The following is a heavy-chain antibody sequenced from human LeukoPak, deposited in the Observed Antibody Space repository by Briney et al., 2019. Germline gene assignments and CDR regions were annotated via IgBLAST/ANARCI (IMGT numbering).Heavy chain of an antibody. CDR2: ISDDGSNK. V-gene: IGHV3-30-3*01. J-gene: IGHJ4*02. D-gene: IGHD2-21*02. CDR1: GFTFNTYA. Sequence: GGSLRPSCAASGFTFNTYAMHWVRQAPGKGLEWVAAISDDGSNKYYADSVKGRFTISRDNSKITLYLQMNSLRAEDTAVYYCARDQNAIVVVTAIDYWGQGTLVTVSS. CDR3: ARDQNAIVVVTAIDY.